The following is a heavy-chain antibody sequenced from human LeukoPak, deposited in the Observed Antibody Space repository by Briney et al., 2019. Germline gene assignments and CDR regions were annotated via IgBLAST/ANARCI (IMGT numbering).Heavy chain of an antibody. CDR3: ARRSVFSGYSYGGYFDY. V-gene: IGHV4-39*01. Sequence: SETLSLTCTVSGGSISSSSYYWGWIRQPPGKGLEWNGSIYYSGSTYYNPSLKSRVTISVDTSKNHFSLKQSSVTAADTAVYYCARRSVFSGYSYGGYFDYWGQGTLVTVSS. D-gene: IGHD5-18*01. CDR2: IYYSGST. J-gene: IGHJ4*02. CDR1: GGSISSSSYY.